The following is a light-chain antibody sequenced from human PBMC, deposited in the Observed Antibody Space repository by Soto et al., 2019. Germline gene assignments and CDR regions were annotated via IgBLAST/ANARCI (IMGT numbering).Light chain of an antibody. CDR2: DAS. J-gene: IGKJ4*01. Sequence: EIVMTQSPATPSVSPGEGATLSCKASQNVYNNLARYQQRPGQPPRLLIYDASTRATGISARFSGSGYGTGFTLTISSLQSDDCAVYVCKQCRNWPLTVGGGTKVEVK. V-gene: IGKV3-15*01. CDR1: QNVYNN. CDR3: KQCRNWPLT.